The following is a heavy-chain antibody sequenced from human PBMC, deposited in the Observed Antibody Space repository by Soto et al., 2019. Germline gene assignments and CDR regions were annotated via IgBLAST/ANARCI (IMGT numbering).Heavy chain of an antibody. CDR3: ARQSRVGGIQLWFSLLYFDL. D-gene: IGHD5-18*01. J-gene: IGHJ2*01. CDR1: GGSISSSSYY. V-gene: IGHV4-39*01. CDR2: IYYSGST. Sequence: QLQLQESGPGLVKPSETLSLTCTVSGGSISSSSYYWGWIRQPPGKGLEWIGSIYYSGSTYYNPSLKSRVTISVDTFKNQFSLKLSSVTAADTAVYYCARQSRVGGIQLWFSLLYFDLWGRGTLVTVSS.